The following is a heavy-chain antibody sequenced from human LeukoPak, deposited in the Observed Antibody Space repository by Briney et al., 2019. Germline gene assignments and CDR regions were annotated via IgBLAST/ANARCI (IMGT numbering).Heavy chain of an antibody. V-gene: IGHV4-59*11. CDR3: ATIKRGSIYGYFDF. CDR2: VFDTGRT. Sequence: SETLSLTCTVFGGSISSHYWTWIRQPPGKTLEWIGYVFDTGRTKDNPSLKSRLTLSADTSKNQLSLRLSSATAADTAVYYCATIKRGSIYGYFDFWGRGILVTVSS. CDR1: GGSISSHY. J-gene: IGHJ4*01. D-gene: IGHD5-18*01.